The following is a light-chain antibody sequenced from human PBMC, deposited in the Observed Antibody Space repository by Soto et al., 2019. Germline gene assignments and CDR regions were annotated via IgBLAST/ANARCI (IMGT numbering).Light chain of an antibody. J-gene: IGKJ1*01. V-gene: IGKV3-11*01. CDR2: DAS. CDR1: QSVSSY. Sequence: EIVLTQSPTTLSLSPGERATLSCRASQSVSSYLAWYQQKLGQAPRLLIYDASNRATGIPARFSGSGSGTDFPLTISSLETEDFAVYYCQQRSNWPPWTFGQGTKVEIK. CDR3: QQRSNWPPWT.